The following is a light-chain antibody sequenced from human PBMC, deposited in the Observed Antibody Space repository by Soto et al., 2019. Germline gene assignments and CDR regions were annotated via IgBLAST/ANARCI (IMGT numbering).Light chain of an antibody. CDR1: SSDVGAYNF. CDR2: EVT. V-gene: IGLV2-14*01. Sequence: QSALTQPASVSGSPGQSITISCTGTSSDVGAYNFVSWYQQLPGKAPKLLIYEVTNRPSGVSNRFSGSKSGNTASLTISGLQAEDEAEYYCSSYTSSTTLVFGGGTKVTVL. CDR3: SSYTSSTTLV. J-gene: IGLJ7*01.